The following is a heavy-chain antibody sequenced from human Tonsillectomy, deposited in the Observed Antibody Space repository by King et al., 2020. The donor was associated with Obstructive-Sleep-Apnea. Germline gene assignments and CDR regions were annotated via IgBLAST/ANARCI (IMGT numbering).Heavy chain of an antibody. D-gene: IGHD2-15*01. V-gene: IGHV1-18*04. Sequence: QLVQSGAEVKKPGASVRVSCKASGDTFTSYGISWVRQAPGQGLEWMGWISPYNGNTDYAQKLQGRVTMTTDTSTSTAYMELRSLRSDDTAAYYWATVYCSGGSCYYYGMDVWGKGTTVTVSS. CDR3: ATVYCSGGSCYYYGMDV. CDR1: GDTFTSYG. CDR2: ISPYNGNT. J-gene: IGHJ6*04.